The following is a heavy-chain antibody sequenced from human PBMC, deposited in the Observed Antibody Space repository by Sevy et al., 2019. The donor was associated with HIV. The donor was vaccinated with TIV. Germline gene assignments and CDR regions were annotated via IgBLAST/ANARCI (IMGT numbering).Heavy chain of an antibody. CDR3: AKDRITAARFQH. D-gene: IGHD6-13*01. CDR2: ISRSGGST. J-gene: IGHJ1*01. Sequence: GGSLRLSCAASGFILSGYDMSWVRQAPGQGLEWVSAISRSGGSTYYADSVKGRFTISRDNFRNTLYLQMNSLRAEDTAVYYCAKDRITAARFQHWGQGALVTVSS. CDR1: GFILSGYD. V-gene: IGHV3-23*01.